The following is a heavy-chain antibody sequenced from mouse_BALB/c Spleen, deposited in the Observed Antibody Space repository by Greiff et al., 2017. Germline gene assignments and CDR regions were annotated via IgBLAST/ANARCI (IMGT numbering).Heavy chain of an antibody. J-gene: IGHJ2*01. CDR3: ARGGALLRPYYFDY. CDR1: GFTFSSFG. CDR2: ISSGSSTI. Sequence: EVQRVESGGGLVQPGGSRKLSCAASGFTFSSFGMHWVRQAPEKGLEWVAYISSGSSTIYYADTVKGRFTISRDNPKNTLFLQMTSLRSEDTAMYYCARGGALLRPYYFDYWGQGTTLTVSS. V-gene: IGHV5-17*02. D-gene: IGHD1-2*01.